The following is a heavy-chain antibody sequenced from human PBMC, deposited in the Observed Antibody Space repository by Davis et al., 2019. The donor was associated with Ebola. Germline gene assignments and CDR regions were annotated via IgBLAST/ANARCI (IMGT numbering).Heavy chain of an antibody. CDR2: ISSSGPI. J-gene: IGHJ3*02. CDR3: VRVSRNIATGWYRFDAFDI. V-gene: IGHV3-69-1*01. CDR1: GFTLGSYN. Sequence: GESLKISCVASGFTLGSYNMNWVRQAPGKGLECVSSISSSGPIYYADSVRGRLTISRDDAKNSLYLQMNSLRAEDTAIYYCVRVSRNIATGWYRFDAFDIWGQGTLVTVSS. D-gene: IGHD6-19*01.